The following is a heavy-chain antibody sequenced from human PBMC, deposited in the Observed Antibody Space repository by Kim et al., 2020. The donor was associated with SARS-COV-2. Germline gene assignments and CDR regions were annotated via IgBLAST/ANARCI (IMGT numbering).Heavy chain of an antibody. V-gene: IGHV3-53*01. Sequence: GSTYYADSVNGRVTISRDNSKNTLYRQMNSLRAEDTAMYYCARDIGAWANYWGQGTLVTVSS. D-gene: IGHD3-16*02. CDR2: GST. CDR3: ARDIGAWANY. J-gene: IGHJ4*02.